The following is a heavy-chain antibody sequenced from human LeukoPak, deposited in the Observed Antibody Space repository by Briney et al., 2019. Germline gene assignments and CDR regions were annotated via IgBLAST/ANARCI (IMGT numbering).Heavy chain of an antibody. J-gene: IGHJ3*01. CDR3: ARAVPIGTGWDAFDV. D-gene: IGHD6-19*01. CDR1: GFTFRSYG. V-gene: IGHV3-30*03. CDR2: ISYDGSNK. Sequence: GGSLRLSCAASGFTFRSYGMHWVRQAPGKGLEWVAFISYDGSNKYYADSVKGRFTISRDNSKNTLYLQMNSLRAEDTAVYYCARAVPIGTGWDAFDVWGQGTLVTVSS.